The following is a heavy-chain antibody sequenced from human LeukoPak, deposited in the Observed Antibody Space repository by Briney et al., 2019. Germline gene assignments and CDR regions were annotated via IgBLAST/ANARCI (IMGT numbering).Heavy chain of an antibody. D-gene: IGHD3-3*01. Sequence: PGGSLRLSYAASGFTFSNYAMSWVCQAPGKGLEWVSAISGSGGRTSYADSVKGRFTISRDNSRNTLFLQMNSLRVEDTALYYCAKDPRITKNYYYYYYMDVWGKGTTVTVSS. CDR2: ISGSGGRT. J-gene: IGHJ6*03. V-gene: IGHV3-23*01. CDR1: GFTFSNYA. CDR3: AKDPRITKNYYYYYYMDV.